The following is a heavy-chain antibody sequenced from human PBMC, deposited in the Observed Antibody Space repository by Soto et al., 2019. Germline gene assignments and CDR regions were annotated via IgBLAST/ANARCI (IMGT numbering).Heavy chain of an antibody. CDR1: GYSFTSYW. CDR2: IDPSDSYT. J-gene: IGHJ4*02. V-gene: IGHV5-10-1*01. CDR3: VRSLSAMANFDY. D-gene: IGHD5-18*01. Sequence: PGESLKISCKGSGYSFTSYWISWVRQMPGKGLEWMGRIDPSDSYTNYSPSFQGHVTISADKSISTAYLQWSSLKASDTAMYYCVRSLSAMANFDYWGQGTLVTVSS.